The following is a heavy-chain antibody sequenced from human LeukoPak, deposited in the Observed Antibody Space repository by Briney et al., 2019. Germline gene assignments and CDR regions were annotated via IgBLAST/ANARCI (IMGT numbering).Heavy chain of an antibody. CDR3: AKEMDYGSGSPFDY. D-gene: IGHD3-10*01. CDR2: ISWNSGSI. V-gene: IGHV3-9*03. Sequence: GRSLRLSCAASGFTFDDYAMHWVRQAPGKGLEWVSGISWNSGSIGYADSVEGRFTISRDNAKNSLYLQMNSLRAEDMALYYCAKEMDYGSGSPFDYWGQGTLVTVSS. J-gene: IGHJ4*02. CDR1: GFTFDDYA.